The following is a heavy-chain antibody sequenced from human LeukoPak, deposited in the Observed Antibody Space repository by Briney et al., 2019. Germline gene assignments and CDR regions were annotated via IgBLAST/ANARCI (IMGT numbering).Heavy chain of an antibody. V-gene: IGHV4-61*01. CDR2: IYYSGST. D-gene: IGHD5-12*01. CDR1: GYSISSGYY. Sequence: SETLSLTCTVSGYSISSGYYWSWIRQPPGKGLEWIGYIYYSGSTNYNPSLKSRVTISVDTSKNQFSLKLSSVTAADTAVYYCARWLTATNYFDYWGQGTLVTVSS. CDR3: ARWLTATNYFDY. J-gene: IGHJ4*02.